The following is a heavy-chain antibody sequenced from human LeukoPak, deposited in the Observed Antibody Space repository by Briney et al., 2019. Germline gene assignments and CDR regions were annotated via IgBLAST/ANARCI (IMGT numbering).Heavy chain of an antibody. J-gene: IGHJ5*02. CDR3: ARQLAVAARLGWFDP. CDR2: VSYTGST. D-gene: IGHD6-6*01. Sequence: SETLSLTCTVSGGSISSSSYYWGWIRQPPGKGLEWIGTVSYTGSTYYRPSIKSRATISVDTSNYHFSLKLTSVTAAATAVYYCARQLAVAARLGWFDPWGQGTLGTVSS. CDR1: GGSISSSSYY. V-gene: IGHV4-39*01.